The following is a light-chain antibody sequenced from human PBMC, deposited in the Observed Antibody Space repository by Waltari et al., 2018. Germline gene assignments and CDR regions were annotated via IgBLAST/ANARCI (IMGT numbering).Light chain of an antibody. CDR2: DVA. CDR1: SRDVDGFTF. J-gene: IGLJ2*01. CDR3: SSYTSVNTR. V-gene: IGLV2-14*03. Sequence: QSALTQPASMSGSPGQSITISCTGTSRDVDGFTFVSWYQPYPGKDPKLIIYDVANRPSGVSHRFSGSRSGNTASLTISGLQAEDEADYYCSSYTSVNTRFGGGTKLTVL.